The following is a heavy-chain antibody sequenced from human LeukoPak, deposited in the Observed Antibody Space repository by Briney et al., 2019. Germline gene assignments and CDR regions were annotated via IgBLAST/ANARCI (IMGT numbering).Heavy chain of an antibody. Sequence: SETLSLTCTVSGGSISSSSYYWGWIRQPPGKGLEWIGYISYSGSTYCNPSLRSRVTISRDTSKSQFSLNLRSVTAADTAVYHCARVGVADIHLDYWGQGTLVTVSS. CDR1: GGSISSSSYY. CDR2: ISYSGST. V-gene: IGHV4-30-4*08. CDR3: ARVGVADIHLDY. D-gene: IGHD3-16*01. J-gene: IGHJ4*02.